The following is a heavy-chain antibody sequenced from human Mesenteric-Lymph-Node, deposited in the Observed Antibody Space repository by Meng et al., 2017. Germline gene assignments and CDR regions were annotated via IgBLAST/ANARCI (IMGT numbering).Heavy chain of an antibody. CDR2: IKADGSVK. J-gene: IGHJ4*02. CDR3: AKCDQLLWFGELFYY. D-gene: IGHD3-10*01. CDR1: GFTFSKYW. V-gene: IGHV3-7*03. Sequence: GESLKISCATSGFTFSKYWMTWFRQAPGKGLEWVANIKADGSVKYYVDSVRGRFTISRDNAKNSLYLQMNGLRTEDTAVYYCAKCDQLLWFGELFYYWGQGTLVTVSS.